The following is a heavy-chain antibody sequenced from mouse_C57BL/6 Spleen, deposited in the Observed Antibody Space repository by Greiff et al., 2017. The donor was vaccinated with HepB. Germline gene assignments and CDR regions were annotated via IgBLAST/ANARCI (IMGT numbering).Heavy chain of an antibody. CDR1: GFTFSSYG. D-gene: IGHD1-1*01. J-gene: IGHJ2*01. Sequence: EVQLVESGGDLVKPGGSLKLSCAASGFTFSSYGMSWVRQTPDKRLEWVATISSGGSYTYYPDSVKGRFTISRDNAKNTLYLQMSSLKSEDTAMYYCARREDYYGVASYWGQGTTLTVSS. CDR3: ARREDYYGVASY. V-gene: IGHV5-6*01. CDR2: ISSGGSYT.